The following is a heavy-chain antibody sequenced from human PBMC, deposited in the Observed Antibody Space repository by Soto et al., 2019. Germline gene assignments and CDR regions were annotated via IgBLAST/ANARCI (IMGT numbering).Heavy chain of an antibody. CDR3: ARVYGDYVLGY. J-gene: IGHJ4*02. V-gene: IGHV4-59*01. Sequence: PSETLSLTCTVSGGSISSYYWSWIRQPPGKGLEWIGYIYYSGSTNYNPSLKSRVTISVDTSKNQFSLKLSSVTAADTAVYYCARVYGDYVLGYWGQGTLVTVSS. CDR2: IYYSGST. D-gene: IGHD4-17*01. CDR1: GGSISSYY.